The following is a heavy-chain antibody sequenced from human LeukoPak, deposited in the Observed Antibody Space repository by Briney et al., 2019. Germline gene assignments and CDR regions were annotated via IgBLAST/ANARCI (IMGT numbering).Heavy chain of an antibody. CDR3: ARVGYDYVWGSYRNNWFDP. J-gene: IGHJ5*02. V-gene: IGHV3-48*03. D-gene: IGHD3-16*02. CDR2: LSGRDSTI. CDR1: GFTFSRYE. Sequence: GGSLRLSCAASGFTFSRYEMNWVRQAPGKGLEWVSSLSGRDSTIYYADSVKGRFTISRDNARNSLNLQMNSLRADDTAIYYCARVGYDYVWGSYRNNWFDPWGQGTLVTVSS.